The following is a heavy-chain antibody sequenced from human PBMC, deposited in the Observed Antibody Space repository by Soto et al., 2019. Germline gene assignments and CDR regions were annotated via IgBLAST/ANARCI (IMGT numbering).Heavy chain of an antibody. J-gene: IGHJ3*02. CDR1: GGSISSSSYY. CDR2: IYYSGST. V-gene: IGHV4-39*01. CDR3: ARQRIMITFGGVIVPLGAFDI. Sequence: SETLSLTCTVSGGSISSSSYYWGWIRQPPGKGLEWIGSIYYSGSTYYNPSLKSRVTISVDTSKNQFSLKLSSVTAADTAVYYCARQRIMITFGGVIVPLGAFDIWGQGTMVTVSS. D-gene: IGHD3-16*02.